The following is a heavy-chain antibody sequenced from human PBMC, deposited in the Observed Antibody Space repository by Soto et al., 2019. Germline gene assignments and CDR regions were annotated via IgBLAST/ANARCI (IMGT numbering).Heavy chain of an antibody. Sequence: GGSLRLSCAASGFTFSGSAMHWVRQASGKGLEWVGRIRSKANSYATAYAASVKGRFTISRDDSKNTAYLQMNSLKTEDTAVYYCTRHGPDSSGYYYGTLYYYGMDVWGQGTTVTVSS. V-gene: IGHV3-73*01. D-gene: IGHD3-22*01. CDR2: IRSKANSYAT. CDR3: TRHGPDSSGYYYGTLYYYGMDV. J-gene: IGHJ6*02. CDR1: GFTFSGSA.